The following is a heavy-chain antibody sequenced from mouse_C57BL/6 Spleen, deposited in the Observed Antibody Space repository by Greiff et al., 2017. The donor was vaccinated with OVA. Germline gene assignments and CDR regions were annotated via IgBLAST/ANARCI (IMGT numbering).Heavy chain of an antibody. V-gene: IGHV5-17*01. CDR1: GFTFSDYG. J-gene: IGHJ4*01. CDR2: ISSGSSTI. CDR3: ARRGYYGSSLYYYAMDY. Sequence: DVKLVESGGGLVKPGGSLKLSCAASGFTFSDYGMHWVRQAPEKGLEWVAYISSGSSTIYYADTVKGRFTISRDNAKNTLFLQMTSLRSEETAMYYCARRGYYGSSLYYYAMDYWGQGTSVTVSS. D-gene: IGHD1-1*01.